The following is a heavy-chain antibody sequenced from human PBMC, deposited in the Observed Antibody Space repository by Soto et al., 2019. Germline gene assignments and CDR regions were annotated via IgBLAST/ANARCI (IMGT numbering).Heavy chain of an antibody. CDR2: IDPNTGDT. D-gene: IGHD6-25*01. CDR1: GYTFTGFH. J-gene: IGHJ4*02. Sequence: GASVKVSCKASGYTFTGFHIFWVRRAPGRGLEWVGWIDPNTGDTSYAQNLQGRVILTRDTSISTAYLELSSLRPDDTAVYYCATRLPSDFWGQGTPVTVSS. V-gene: IGHV1-2*02. CDR3: ATRLPSDF.